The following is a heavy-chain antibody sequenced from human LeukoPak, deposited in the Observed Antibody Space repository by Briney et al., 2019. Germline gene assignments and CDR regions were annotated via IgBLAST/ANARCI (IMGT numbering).Heavy chain of an antibody. CDR3: AREAYCGGDCYKEYFQH. D-gene: IGHD2-21*02. CDR1: GFTFSSYA. V-gene: IGHV3-30-3*01. J-gene: IGHJ1*01. Sequence: GRSLRLSCAASGFTFSSYAMHWVRQAPGKGLEWVAVISYDGSNKYYADSVKGRFTISRDNSKNTLYLQMNSLRAEDTAVYHCAREAYCGGDCYKEYFQHWGQGTLVTVSS. CDR2: ISYDGSNK.